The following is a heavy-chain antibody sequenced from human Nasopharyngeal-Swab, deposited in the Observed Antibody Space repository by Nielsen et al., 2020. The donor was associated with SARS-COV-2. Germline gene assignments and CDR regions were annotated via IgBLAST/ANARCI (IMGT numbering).Heavy chain of an antibody. CDR2: ISSSSSYI. CDR3: ARDRENVWGSYCVPLLDY. CDR1: GFTFSSYS. V-gene: IGHV3-21*01. D-gene: IGHD3-16*01. Sequence: GGSLRLSCAASGFTFSSYSMNWVRQAPGKGLEWVSSISSSSSYIYYADSVKGRFTISRDNAKNSLYLQMNSLRAEDTAVYYCARDRENVWGSYCVPLLDYWGQGTLVTVSS. J-gene: IGHJ4*02.